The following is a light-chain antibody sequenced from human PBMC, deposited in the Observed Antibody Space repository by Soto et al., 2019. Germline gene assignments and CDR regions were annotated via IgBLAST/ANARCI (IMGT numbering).Light chain of an antibody. V-gene: IGKV3-20*01. J-gene: IGKJ1*01. CDR3: QQYGSSPTWT. CDR1: QSVSSNY. Sequence: ESGLTQSPGTLSLSPGERATLSCRASQSVSSNYLAWYQQKPGQTPRLLIYGASTRATGIPDRFSGSGSGTDFTLTISRLEPEDSAVYYCQQYGSSPTWTFGQGTKVDSK. CDR2: GAS.